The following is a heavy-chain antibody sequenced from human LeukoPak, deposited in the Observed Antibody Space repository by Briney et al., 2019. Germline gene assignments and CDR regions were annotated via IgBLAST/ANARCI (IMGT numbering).Heavy chain of an antibody. J-gene: IGHJ4*02. Sequence: GRSLRLSCAASGFTFSSYGMHWVRQAPGKGLEWVAVISYDGSNKYYADSVKGRFTISRDNSKNTLYLQMNSLRAEDTAVYYCGKTTAGYSSGQKPAWPVDYWGQGTLVTVSS. CDR1: GFTFSSYG. CDR2: ISYDGSNK. CDR3: GKTTAGYSSGQKPAWPVDY. V-gene: IGHV3-30*18. D-gene: IGHD5-18*01.